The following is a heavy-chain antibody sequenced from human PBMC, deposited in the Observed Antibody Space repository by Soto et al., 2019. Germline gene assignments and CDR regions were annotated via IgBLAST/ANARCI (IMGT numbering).Heavy chain of an antibody. D-gene: IGHD2-15*01. CDR1: GISVSTSDYY. CDR2: IYYSGIT. J-gene: IGHJ4*02. Sequence: SETLSLTCTVSGISVSTSDYYWGWVRQPPGKGLDWIGNIYYSGITFYNPSLRSRVTLSVDTSKNQFSLRLNSVTAADTAVYFCAGFVVPASRNSDFDYWGQGTLVTVS. V-gene: IGHV4-39*01. CDR3: AGFVVPASRNSDFDY.